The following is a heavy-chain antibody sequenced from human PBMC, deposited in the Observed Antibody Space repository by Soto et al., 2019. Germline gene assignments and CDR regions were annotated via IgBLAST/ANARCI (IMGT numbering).Heavy chain of an antibody. CDR2: ISYDGSNK. J-gene: IGHJ4*02. CDR1: GFTFSSYG. CDR3: AKDRVTMIVVAPFDY. D-gene: IGHD3-22*01. V-gene: IGHV3-30*18. Sequence: QVQLVESGGGVVQPGRSLRLSCAAYGFTFSSYGMHWVRQAPGKGLEWVAVISYDGSNKYYADSVKGRFTISRDNSKNTLYLQMNSLRAEDTAVYYCAKDRVTMIVVAPFDYWGQGTLVTVSS.